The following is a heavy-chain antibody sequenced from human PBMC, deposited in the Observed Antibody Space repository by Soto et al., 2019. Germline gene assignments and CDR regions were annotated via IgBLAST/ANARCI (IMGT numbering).Heavy chain of an antibody. V-gene: IGHV3-9*01. CDR3: AKARTSLGTPRFDY. D-gene: IGHD3-16*01. CDR2: ISWNGGSI. CDR1: GFTFDDYA. Sequence: EVQLMESGGGLVQPGRSLRLSCAASGFTFDDYAIHWVRQAPGKGLEWVSGISWNGGSIAYADSVKGRFTISRDNAKNALYLQMNSLRYEDTALYYCAKARTSLGTPRFDYWGQGTLVTVSS. J-gene: IGHJ4*02.